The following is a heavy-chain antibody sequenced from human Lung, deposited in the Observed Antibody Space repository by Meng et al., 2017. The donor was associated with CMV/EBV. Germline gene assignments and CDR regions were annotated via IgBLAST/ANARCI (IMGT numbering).Heavy chain of an antibody. CDR1: FTFSSYS. D-gene: IGHD3-3*01. Sequence: FTFSSYSMNWVRQAPGKGLEWVSSISSSSSYIYYADSVKGRFTISRDNAKNSLYLQMNSLRAEDTAVYYCARGLRSEITIFGVAMDYWGQGTLVTVSS. V-gene: IGHV3-21*01. J-gene: IGHJ4*02. CDR3: ARGLRSEITIFGVAMDY. CDR2: ISSSSSYI.